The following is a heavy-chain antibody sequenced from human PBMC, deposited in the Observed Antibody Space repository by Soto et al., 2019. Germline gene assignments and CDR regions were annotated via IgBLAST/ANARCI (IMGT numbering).Heavy chain of an antibody. D-gene: IGHD3-10*01. CDR2: INPSGGST. Sequence: ASVKVSCKASGYTFTSYYVHWVRQAPGQGLEWMGIINPSGGSTSYAQKFQGRVTMTRDTSTSTVYMELSSLRSDDTAVYYCATASGYYGSGSYPYGMDVWGQGTTVTSP. CDR3: ATASGYYGSGSYPYGMDV. CDR1: GYTFTSYY. V-gene: IGHV1-46*03. J-gene: IGHJ6*02.